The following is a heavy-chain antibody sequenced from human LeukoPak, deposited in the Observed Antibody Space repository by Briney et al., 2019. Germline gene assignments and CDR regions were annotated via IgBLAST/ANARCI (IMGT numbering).Heavy chain of an antibody. V-gene: IGHV3-74*01. J-gene: IGHJ4*02. CDR3: SRFRSGYYSDY. CDR2: SNSDGTYT. CDR1: GFTFSSYW. Sequence: GSLRFSCAASGFTFSSYWMHWVRQAPGKGLVWVSHSNSDGTYTTYADSVRGRFTISRDNAKNTLYLQMNSLRVEDTAVYYCSRFRSGYYSDYWGQGTLVTVSS. D-gene: IGHD3-22*01.